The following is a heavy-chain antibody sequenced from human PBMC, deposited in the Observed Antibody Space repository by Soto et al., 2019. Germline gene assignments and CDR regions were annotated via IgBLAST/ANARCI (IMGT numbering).Heavy chain of an antibody. CDR3: ARLTPRQYYDILTGRLDDY. CDR1: CGSIISSSYY. Sequence: QLKLQESCPGLVKPSETLSLTCTVFCGSIISSSYYWCWLRQPTGKVLEWLGSIYYSGSTYHNPSRKSLVTISVDTSKNQFTLKRSSVTAEDTAVDYCARLTPRQYYDILTGRLDDYWCQGTLVTVSS. D-gene: IGHD3-9*01. J-gene: IGHJ4*02. CDR2: IYYSGST. V-gene: IGHV4-39*01.